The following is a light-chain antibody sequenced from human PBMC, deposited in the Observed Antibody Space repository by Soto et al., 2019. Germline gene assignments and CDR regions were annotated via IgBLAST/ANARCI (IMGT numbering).Light chain of an antibody. CDR3: CSYAGSRTSV. CDR2: EVS. Sequence: QSVLTQPASVSGSPGQSITISCTGTSSDVGSYNLVSWYQRHPGKAPKLMIYEVSKRPSGVSNRFSGSKSGNTASLTISGLQAEDEPDYYCCSYAGSRTSVFGTGTKVTVL. CDR1: SSDVGSYNL. V-gene: IGLV2-23*02. J-gene: IGLJ1*01.